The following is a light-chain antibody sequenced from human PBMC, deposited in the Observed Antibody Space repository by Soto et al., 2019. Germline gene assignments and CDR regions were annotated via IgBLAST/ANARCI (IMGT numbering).Light chain of an antibody. CDR3: SSYTRSNTVL. CDR1: SSDVGGYDF. CDR2: DVS. J-gene: IGLJ2*01. V-gene: IGLV2-14*03. Sequence: QSALTQPASVSGSPGQSITISCTGTSSDVGGYDFVSWYQHHPGKAPKLMIYDVSDRPLGVSNRFSGSKSGNTASLTISGLQAEDEADYYCSSYTRSNTVLFGGGTKVTVL.